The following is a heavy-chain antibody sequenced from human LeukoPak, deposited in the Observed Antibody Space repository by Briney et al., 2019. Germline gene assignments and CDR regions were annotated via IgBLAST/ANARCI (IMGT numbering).Heavy chain of an antibody. Sequence: GESLKISCKGSGYSFTSYWIGWVRQMPGKGLEWMGIIYPGDPDTRYSPSFQGQVTISADKSISTAYLQWSRLKASDTAMYYCARGRRLQPPDDAFDIWGQGTMVTVSS. J-gene: IGHJ3*02. CDR2: IYPGDPDT. CDR1: GYSFTSYW. V-gene: IGHV5-51*01. D-gene: IGHD5-24*01. CDR3: ARGRRLQPPDDAFDI.